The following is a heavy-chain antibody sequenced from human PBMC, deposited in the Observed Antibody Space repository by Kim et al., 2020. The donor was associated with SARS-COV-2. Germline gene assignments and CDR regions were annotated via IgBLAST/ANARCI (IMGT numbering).Heavy chain of an antibody. CDR3: ARDDTPQLRLLYYYYGMDV. V-gene: IGHV1-18*01. Sequence: ASVKVSCKASGYTFTSYGISWVRQAPGQGLEWMGWISAYNGNTNYAQKLQGRVTMTTDTSTSTAYMELRSLRSDDTAVYYCARDDTPQLRLLYYYYGMDVWGQGTTVTVSS. CDR1: GYTFTSYG. D-gene: IGHD2-21*01. CDR2: ISAYNGNT. J-gene: IGHJ6*02.